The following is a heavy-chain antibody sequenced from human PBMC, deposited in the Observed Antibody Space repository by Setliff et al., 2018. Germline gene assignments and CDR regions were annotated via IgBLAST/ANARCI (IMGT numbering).Heavy chain of an antibody. J-gene: IGHJ6*02. V-gene: IGHV3-30*02. CDR1: GFTFSSYW. CDR3: TRDQDYYGMDV. Sequence: GGSLRLSCAASGFTFSSYWMHWVRQAPGKGLEWVAFIRYDGSNKYYADSVKGRFTISRDNSKNTLYLQMNSLRGEDTAVYHCTRDQDYYGMDVWGQGTTVTVSS. CDR2: IRYDGSNK.